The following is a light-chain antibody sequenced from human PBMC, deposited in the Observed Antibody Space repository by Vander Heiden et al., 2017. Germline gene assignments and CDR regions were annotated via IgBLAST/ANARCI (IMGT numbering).Light chain of an antibody. Sequence: DIQMTQSPSTLSASVGDSVTITCPASQRISSWLAWYQQKPGKAPKLLSYKASRLESGVPSRFTGGGSGTEGTLTISSLQPDEFATYYCQQYNSYSRTFGQGTKVEIK. V-gene: IGKV1-5*03. CDR1: QRISSW. CDR3: QQYNSYSRT. CDR2: KAS. J-gene: IGKJ1*01.